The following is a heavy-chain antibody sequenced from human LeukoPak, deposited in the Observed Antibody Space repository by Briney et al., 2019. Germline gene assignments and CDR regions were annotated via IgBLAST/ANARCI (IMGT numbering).Heavy chain of an antibody. CDR2: LYTNGNT. V-gene: IGHV3-53*01. D-gene: IGHD6-13*01. CDR1: GFSVSSNY. CDR3: AKDLLRAYSSSWYDY. Sequence: PGGSLRLSCAASGFSVSSNYMSWVRQAPGKGLEWLSILYTNGNTHYADSVRGRFSISRDNSNNTLYLQVNNLRAEDTAIYYCAKDLLRAYSSSWYDYWGQGTLVTVSS. J-gene: IGHJ4*02.